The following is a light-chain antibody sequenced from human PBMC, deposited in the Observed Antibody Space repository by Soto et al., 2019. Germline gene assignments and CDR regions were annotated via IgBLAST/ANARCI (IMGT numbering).Light chain of an antibody. V-gene: IGLV1-36*01. CDR1: SSNIGNNA. Sequence: QSVLTQPPSVSEAPRQRVTISCSGSSSNIGNNAVNWYQQLPGTAPKLLIYYDDLLPSGVSDRFSGSKSGTSASLAISGLQSEDEAVYYCAAWDDSLKGRVFGGGTKLTVL. CDR2: YDD. CDR3: AAWDDSLKGRV. J-gene: IGLJ2*01.